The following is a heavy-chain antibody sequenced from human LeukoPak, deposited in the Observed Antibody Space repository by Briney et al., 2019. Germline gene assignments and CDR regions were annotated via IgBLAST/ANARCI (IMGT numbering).Heavy chain of an antibody. CDR1: GFTFSRYG. V-gene: IGHV3-30*02. CDR3: AKLREQWLAYYFDY. CDR2: IRYDGSNK. J-gene: IGHJ4*02. D-gene: IGHD6-19*01. Sequence: PGGSLRLSCAASGFTFSRYGMHWVRQAPGKGLEWVAFIRYDGSNKYYADSVKGRFTISRDNSKNTPYLQTNSLKAEDTAVYYCAKLREQWLAYYFDYWGQGTLVTVSS.